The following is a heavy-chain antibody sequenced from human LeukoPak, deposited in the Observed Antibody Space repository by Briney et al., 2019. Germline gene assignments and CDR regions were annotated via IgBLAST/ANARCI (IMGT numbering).Heavy chain of an antibody. D-gene: IGHD3-22*01. Sequence: GGSLRLSCAASGFTFSSYGMHWVRRAPGKGLEWVAVISHDGSNPYYADSVKGRFTISRDNSKNTLYLQMSSLRAEDTAVYYCAKTHYYDSSGVPGDYWGQGTLVTVSS. CDR1: GFTFSSYG. J-gene: IGHJ4*02. V-gene: IGHV3-30*18. CDR3: AKTHYYDSSGVPGDY. CDR2: ISHDGSNP.